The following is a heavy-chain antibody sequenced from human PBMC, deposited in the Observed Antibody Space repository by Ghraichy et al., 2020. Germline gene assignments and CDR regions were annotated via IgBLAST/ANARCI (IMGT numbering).Heavy chain of an antibody. V-gene: IGHV1-18*04. Sequence: ASVKVSCKASGYTFTSYGISWVRQAPGQGLEWMGWISAYNGNTNYAQKLQGRVTMTTDTSTSTAYMELRSLRSDDTAVYYCARVNSGDSSGYSPLDAFDIWGQGTMVTVSS. CDR3: ARVNSGDSSGYSPLDAFDI. CDR2: ISAYNGNT. D-gene: IGHD3-22*01. CDR1: GYTFTSYG. J-gene: IGHJ3*02.